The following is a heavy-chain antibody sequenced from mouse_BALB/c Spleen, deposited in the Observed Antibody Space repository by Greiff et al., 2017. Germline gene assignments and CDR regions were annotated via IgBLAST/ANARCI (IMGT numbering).Heavy chain of an antibody. CDR2: ISSGSSTI. V-gene: IGHV5-17*02. CDR3: ARDRYDAMDY. CDR1: GFTFSSFG. Sequence: EVMLVESGGGLVQPGGSRKLSCAASGFTFSSFGMHWVRQAPEKGLEWVAYISSGSSTIYYADTVKGRFTISRDNPKNTLFLQMTSLRSEDTAMYYCARDRYDAMDYWGQGTSVTVSS. D-gene: IGHD2-14*01. J-gene: IGHJ4*01.